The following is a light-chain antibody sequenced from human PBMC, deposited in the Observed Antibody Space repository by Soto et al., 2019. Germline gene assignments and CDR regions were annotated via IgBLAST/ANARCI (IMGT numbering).Light chain of an antibody. CDR2: GAS. V-gene: IGKV3-15*01. CDR1: QSVSSN. J-gene: IGKJ2*01. Sequence: EIVMTQSPDTLSVSPWERATLSCRASQSVSSNLAWYQQKPGQAPRLRIFGASTRATGIPARFSGSVSGPEFTLTIISLQSEDFAVYHSQQYNNWPYSFGQGTPLEIK. CDR3: QQYNNWPYS.